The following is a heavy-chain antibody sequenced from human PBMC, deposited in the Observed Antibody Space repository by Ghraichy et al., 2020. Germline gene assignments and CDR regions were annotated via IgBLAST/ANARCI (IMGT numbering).Heavy chain of an antibody. CDR1: GGSISRSYYY. CDR2: IYYSGST. V-gene: IGHV4-39*01. J-gene: IGHJ4*02. D-gene: IGHD3-10*01. CDR3: VRRGTYGLYFDY. Sequence: SETLSLTCTVSGGSISRSYYYWGWIRQPPGKGLEWIGSIYYSGSTHYSPSLKSRLTISVDTSKSQFSLKLSSVTAADTAVYYCVRRGTYGLYFDYWGQGTLATVSS.